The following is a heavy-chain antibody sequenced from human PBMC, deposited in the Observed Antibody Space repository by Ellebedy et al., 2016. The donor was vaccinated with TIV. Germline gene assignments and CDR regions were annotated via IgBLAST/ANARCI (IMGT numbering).Heavy chain of an antibody. CDR1: GGSISSYY. CDR2: IHTSRIT. Sequence: MPSETLSLTCTVSGGSISSYYYTWIRQPAGKGLEWIGRIHTSRITNYNPSLKSRLTMSVDTSKNQFSLKLSSVTAADTAVYYCARVTSDWFDPWGQGTLVTVSS. V-gene: IGHV4-4*07. CDR3: ARVTSDWFDP. J-gene: IGHJ5*02.